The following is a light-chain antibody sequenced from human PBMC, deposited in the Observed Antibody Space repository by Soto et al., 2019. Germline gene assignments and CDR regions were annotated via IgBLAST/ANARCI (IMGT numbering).Light chain of an antibody. CDR2: DVS. V-gene: IGLV2-14*01. Sequence: QSVLTQPASVSGSPGQSITISCTGTSSDVGGYNYVSWYQQHPGKAPKVMIYDVSNRPSGVSNRCSGSKSGNTASLNISGLQAEDEADYYCSSYTARSTLYVFGTGTKVTVL. CDR1: SSDVGGYNY. J-gene: IGLJ1*01. CDR3: SSYTARSTLYV.